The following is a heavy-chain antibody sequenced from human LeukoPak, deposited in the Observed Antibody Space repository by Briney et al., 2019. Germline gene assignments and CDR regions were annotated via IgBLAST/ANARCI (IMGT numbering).Heavy chain of an antibody. Sequence: GGSLRLSCAASGFTFSSYSMNWVRQAPGKGLEWVSYISSNSITIYYADSVKGRLTISRDSAKNSLYLQMNSLRDEDTAVYYCARGYSALDYWGQGTLVTVSS. J-gene: IGHJ4*02. CDR1: GFTFSSYS. CDR3: ARGYSALDY. D-gene: IGHD6-13*01. CDR2: ISSNSITI. V-gene: IGHV3-48*02.